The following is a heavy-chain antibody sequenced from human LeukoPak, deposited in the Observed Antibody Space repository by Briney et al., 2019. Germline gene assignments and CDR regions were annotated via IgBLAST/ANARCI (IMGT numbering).Heavy chain of an antibody. D-gene: IGHD6-13*01. J-gene: IGHJ3*02. Sequence: SETLSLTCSVSGGSISSSSYYWGWIRQPPGKGLEWIGSIYYSGSTYYNPSHKSRGVAISGDTAKNQFSLTLNSVTAADTAVYHCARRVGGGIAAVGAFDIWGPGTMVTVSS. CDR1: GGSISSSSYY. CDR3: ARRVGGGIAAVGAFDI. CDR2: IYYSGST. V-gene: IGHV4-39*01.